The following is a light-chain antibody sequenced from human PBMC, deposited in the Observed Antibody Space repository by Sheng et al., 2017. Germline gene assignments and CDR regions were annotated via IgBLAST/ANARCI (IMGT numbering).Light chain of an antibody. CDR3: QQSAHWPPLT. V-gene: IGKV3-11*01. CDR2: DAS. CDR1: QSVSRS. J-gene: IGKJ4*01. Sequence: EVVLTQSPATLSLSPGEGATLSCRASQSVSRSLAWYQQRPGQAPRLLIYDASNRATGIPARFSGSGFGTDFTLTISSLEPDDFAVYYCQQSAHWPPLTFGGGTKVEMK.